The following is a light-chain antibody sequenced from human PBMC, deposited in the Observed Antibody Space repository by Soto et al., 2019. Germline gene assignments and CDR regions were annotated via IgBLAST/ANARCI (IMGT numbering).Light chain of an antibody. CDR2: AAS. V-gene: IGKV1-39*01. J-gene: IGKJ4*01. Sequence: DIQMTQSPPSISASVGDRVTITCRASQDIGNFLAWYQQTPGKAPRLLIYAASSLQSGVPSRFSGSGSGTDFTLTISSLQPEDFATYYCQQSYSTPLTFGGGTKVDIK. CDR1: QDIGNF. CDR3: QQSYSTPLT.